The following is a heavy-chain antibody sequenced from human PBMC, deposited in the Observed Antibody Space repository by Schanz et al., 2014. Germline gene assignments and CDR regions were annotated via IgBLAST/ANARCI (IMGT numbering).Heavy chain of an antibody. V-gene: IGHV3-23*01. Sequence: EVQLLESGGGLVQPGGSLRLSCAASGFNFNNFAMTWVRQAPGKGLEWLSVISASGGDTYYADSVKGRFTISRDNSKNTLYLQMNSLRAKDTAVYYCVRDILHRVYDAGSPWGQGTLVTVSS. CDR1: GFNFNNFA. CDR3: VRDILHRVYDAGSP. J-gene: IGHJ5*02. D-gene: IGHD3-10*01. CDR2: ISASGGDT.